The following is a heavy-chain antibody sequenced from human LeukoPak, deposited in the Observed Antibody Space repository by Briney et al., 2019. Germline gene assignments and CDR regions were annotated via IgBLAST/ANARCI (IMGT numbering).Heavy chain of an antibody. CDR1: GFTFSRYD. CDR2: IAYNGNNK. D-gene: IGHD6-19*01. CDR3: ARAAAETGAFRDNWFDP. V-gene: IGHV3-30-3*01. Sequence: GRSLRLSCVASGFTFSRYDVHWVRQAPGKGLEWVAVIAYNGNNKIYADSVKGRFTISRDNSENTLYLQMNSLRAEDTAVYYCARAAAETGAFRDNWFDPWGQGTLVTVSS. J-gene: IGHJ5*02.